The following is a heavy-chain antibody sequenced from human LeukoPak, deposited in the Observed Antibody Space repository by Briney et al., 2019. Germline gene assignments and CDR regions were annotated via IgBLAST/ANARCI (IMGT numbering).Heavy chain of an antibody. CDR1: GFIFSSYG. V-gene: IGHV3-30*02. D-gene: IGHD6-19*01. CDR3: EKGSAWYFYY. CDR2: IQYDGSNE. Sequence: GGSLRLSCAASGFIFSSYGMHWVRQAPGKGLEWVAFIQYDGSNEYYADSVKGRFTISRDNSKNTLYLQMNSLRAEDTAVYYCEKGSAWYFYYWGQGTLVTVSS. J-gene: IGHJ4*02.